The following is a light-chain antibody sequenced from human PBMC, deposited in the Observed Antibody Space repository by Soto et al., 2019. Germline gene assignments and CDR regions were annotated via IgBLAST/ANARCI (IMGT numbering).Light chain of an antibody. Sequence: IQMTQAPSCLSAPVGDRVTITCRASQGISDYVAWYQQKAGKVPKLLIYAASTLQSGVPARFSGSGAGTDFTLTISSLQPEDIATYYCQKYNRAPLTFGGGTKVDIK. CDR1: QGISDY. CDR3: QKYNRAPLT. CDR2: AAS. J-gene: IGKJ4*01. V-gene: IGKV1-27*01.